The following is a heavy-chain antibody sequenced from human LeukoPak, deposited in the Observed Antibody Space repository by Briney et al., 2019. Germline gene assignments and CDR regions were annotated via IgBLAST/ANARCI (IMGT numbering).Heavy chain of an antibody. CDR1: RFTFSSYG. CDR3: ARGTVTTLFDY. CDR2: IWYDGSNK. D-gene: IGHD4-17*01. J-gene: IGHJ4*02. Sequence: PGGSLRLSCAASRFTFSSYGMHWVRQAPGKGLEWVAVIWYDGSNKYYADSVKGRFTISRDNSKHTLYLQINSLRAEDTAVYYCARGTVTTLFDYWGQGTLVTVSS. V-gene: IGHV3-33*01.